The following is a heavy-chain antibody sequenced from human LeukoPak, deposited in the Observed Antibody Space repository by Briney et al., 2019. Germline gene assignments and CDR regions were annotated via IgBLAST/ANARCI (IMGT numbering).Heavy chain of an antibody. V-gene: IGHV3-7*01. CDR2: IKRDGSEK. CDR3: VRDKYYDSVSGYFTG. Sequence: PGGSLRLSCAASGLPINDAWMSWVRQAPGKGLEWVANIKRDGSEKYYADSVKGRFSVSRDNARNSLFLQMNSLGGEDSAMYYCVRDKYYDSVSGYFTGWGQGTLVTVSS. D-gene: IGHD3-16*01. J-gene: IGHJ4*02. CDR1: GLPINDAW.